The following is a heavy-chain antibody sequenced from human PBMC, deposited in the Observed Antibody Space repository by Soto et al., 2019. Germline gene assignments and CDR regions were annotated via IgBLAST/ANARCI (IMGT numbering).Heavy chain of an antibody. D-gene: IGHD4-17*01. CDR1: GFTFTSSA. CDR3: AAVGGATVTTYFDAFDI. J-gene: IGHJ3*02. CDR2: IVVGSGNT. Sequence: QMQLVQSGPEVKKPGTSVKVSCKASGFTFTSSAMQWVRQARGQRLEWIGWIVVGSGNTNYAQKFQERVTITRDMSTRTAYMELSSLRSEDTAVYYCAAVGGATVTTYFDAFDIWGQGTMVTVSS. V-gene: IGHV1-58*02.